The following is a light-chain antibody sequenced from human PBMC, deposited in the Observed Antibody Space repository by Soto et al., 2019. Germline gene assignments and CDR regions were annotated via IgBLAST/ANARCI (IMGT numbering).Light chain of an antibody. J-gene: IGKJ1*01. CDR1: QSVGSNY. CDR2: GAS. CDR3: QQYGSSLTWT. V-gene: IGKV3-20*01. Sequence: ESVLTQSPGTLSLSPGERSSLSCRASQSVGSNYLAWYQQKPGQAPRLLIYGASTRATGIPDRFSGSGSGTDFTLTISRLESEDSAVYYCQQYGSSLTWTFGQGTKVDIK.